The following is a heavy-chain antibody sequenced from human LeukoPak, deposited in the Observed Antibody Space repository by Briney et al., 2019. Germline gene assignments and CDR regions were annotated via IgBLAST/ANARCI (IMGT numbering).Heavy chain of an antibody. D-gene: IGHD3-10*01. CDR3: ARDQGSAGYDAFDI. Sequence: GGSLRLSRAASGFTFSSYWMHWVRQAPGKGLVWVSRINSDGSSTSYADSVKGRFTISRDNAKNTLYLQMNSLRAEDTAVYYCARDQGSAGYDAFDIWGQGTMVTVSS. V-gene: IGHV3-74*01. J-gene: IGHJ3*02. CDR2: INSDGSST. CDR1: GFTFSSYW.